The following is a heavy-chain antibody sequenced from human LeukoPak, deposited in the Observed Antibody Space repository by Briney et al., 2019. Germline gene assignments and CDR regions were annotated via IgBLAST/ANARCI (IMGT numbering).Heavy chain of an antibody. CDR3: TRHGDTYYDIWGFHMDV. D-gene: IGHD3-22*01. J-gene: IGHJ6*03. CDR1: GFTFSGSA. Sequence: GGSLRLSCAASGFTFSGSAMHWVRQASGKGLEWVGRIRSKANSYATAYAASVKGRFTISRDDSKNTAYLQMNSLKTEDTAVYYCTRHGDTYYDIWGFHMDVWGKGTTVTVSS. V-gene: IGHV3-73*01. CDR2: IRSKANSYAT.